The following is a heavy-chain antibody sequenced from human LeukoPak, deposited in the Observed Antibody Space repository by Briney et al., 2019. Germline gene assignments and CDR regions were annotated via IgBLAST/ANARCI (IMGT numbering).Heavy chain of an antibody. CDR1: GGSISSYY. D-gene: IGHD1-7*01. Sequence: SETLSLTCTVSGGSISSYYWSWIRQPPGKGLEGIGYIYYSGSTNYNPSLKSRVTISVDTSKNQFSLKLSSVTAADTAVYYCAGKLPNWFDPWGQGTLVTVSS. V-gene: IGHV4-59*01. J-gene: IGHJ5*02. CDR3: AGKLPNWFDP. CDR2: IYYSGST.